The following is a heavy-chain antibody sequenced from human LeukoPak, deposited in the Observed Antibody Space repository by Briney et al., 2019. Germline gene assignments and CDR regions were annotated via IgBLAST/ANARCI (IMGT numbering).Heavy chain of an antibody. D-gene: IGHD3-3*01. Sequence: GASVKVSCKASGYTFTDYNIHWVRQAPGQGLEWMGGIIPIFGTANYGQKFQGRVTITADESTSTAYMELSSLRSEDTAVYYCASPGVDFWSGYVPWGQGTLVTVSS. CDR1: GYTFTDYN. CDR3: ASPGVDFWSGYVP. CDR2: IIPIFGTA. V-gene: IGHV1-69*13. J-gene: IGHJ5*02.